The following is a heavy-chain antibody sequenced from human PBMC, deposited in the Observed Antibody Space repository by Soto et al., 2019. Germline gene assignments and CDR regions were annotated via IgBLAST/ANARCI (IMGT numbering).Heavy chain of an antibody. V-gene: IGHV4-30-2*01. Sequence: PSETLSLTCAVSGGSISSGGYSWSWIRQPPGKGLEWIGYIYHSGSTYYNPSLKSRVTISVDTSKNQFSLKLSSVTAADTAVYYCARPYSSSWYVRGKNYYYYGMDVWGQGTTVTVSS. CDR3: ARPYSSSWYVRGKNYYYYGMDV. CDR1: GGSISSGGYS. J-gene: IGHJ6*02. D-gene: IGHD6-13*01. CDR2: IYHSGST.